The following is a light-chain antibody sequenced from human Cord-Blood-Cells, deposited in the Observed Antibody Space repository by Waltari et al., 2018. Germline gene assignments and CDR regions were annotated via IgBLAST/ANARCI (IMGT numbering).Light chain of an antibody. CDR2: EDS. Sequence: SYELTPPPSVSVSTGQPARITCSGAALPKKYAYWYQQKSGPAPVLVIYEDSKRPSGIPERFSGSSSGTMATLTISGAQVEDEADYYCYSTDSSGNHSWVFGTGTKVTVL. CDR1: ALPKKY. V-gene: IGLV3-10*01. J-gene: IGLJ1*01. CDR3: YSTDSSGNHSWV.